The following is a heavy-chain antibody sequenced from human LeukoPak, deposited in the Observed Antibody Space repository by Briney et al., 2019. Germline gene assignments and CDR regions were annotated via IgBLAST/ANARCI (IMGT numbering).Heavy chain of an antibody. CDR3: TTFYVVVTPTVDY. J-gene: IGHJ4*02. CDR1: GFTFSNAW. V-gene: IGHV3-15*07. Sequence: GGSLRLSCAASGFTFSNAWMNWVRQAPGKGLEWVGRIKSKTDGGTTDYAAPVKGRFAISRDDSKNTLYLQMNSLKTEDTAVYYCTTFYVVVTPTVDYWGQGALVTVSS. D-gene: IGHD2-21*02. CDR2: IKSKTDGGTT.